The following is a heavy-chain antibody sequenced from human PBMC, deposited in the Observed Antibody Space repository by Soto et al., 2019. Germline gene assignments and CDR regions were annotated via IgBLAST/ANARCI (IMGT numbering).Heavy chain of an antibody. Sequence: NPSETLSLTCAVYGGSFSGYYWSWIRQPPGKGLEWIGEINHSGSTNYNPSLKSRVTISVDTSKNQFSLKLSSVTAADTAVYYCARGDYEGHEFIMYDYWGQGTLVTVSS. V-gene: IGHV4-34*01. CDR1: GGSFSGYY. CDR3: ARGDYEGHEFIMYDY. D-gene: IGHD3-10*01. J-gene: IGHJ4*02. CDR2: INHSGST.